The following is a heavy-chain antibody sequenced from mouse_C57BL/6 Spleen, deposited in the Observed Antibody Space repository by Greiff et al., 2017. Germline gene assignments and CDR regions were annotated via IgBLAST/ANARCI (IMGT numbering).Heavy chain of an antibody. CDR1: GYTFTSYD. Sequence: QVQLQQSGPELVKPGASVKLSCKASGYTFTSYDINWVKQRPGQGLEWIGWLYPRDGSTKYTEKFKGKATFTVDTSSSTAYMELHSLTAEDSAVYFWARRRELGPFDGWGQGATLTVSS. CDR2: LYPRDGST. D-gene: IGHD4-1*01. V-gene: IGHV1-85*01. J-gene: IGHJ2*01. CDR3: ARRRELGPFDG.